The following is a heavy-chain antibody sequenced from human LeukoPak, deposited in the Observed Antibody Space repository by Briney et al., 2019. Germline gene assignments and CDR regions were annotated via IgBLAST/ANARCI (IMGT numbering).Heavy chain of an antibody. J-gene: IGHJ4*02. V-gene: IGHV4-38-2*02. CDR3: ARRVGSSGYYGTTRGPSRFDY. CDR1: GYSISSGYY. D-gene: IGHD3-22*01. Sequence: SETLSLTCTVSGYSISSGYYWSWIRQPPGKGLEWIGEINHSGSTNYNPSLKSRVTISVDTSKNQFSLKLSSVTAADTAVYYCARRVGSSGYYGTTRGPSRFDYWGQGTLVTVSS. CDR2: INHSGST.